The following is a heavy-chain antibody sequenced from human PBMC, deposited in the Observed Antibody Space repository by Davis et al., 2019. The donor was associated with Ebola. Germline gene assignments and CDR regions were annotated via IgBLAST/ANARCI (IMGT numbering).Heavy chain of an antibody. CDR2: IIPIFGTA. D-gene: IGHD5/OR15-5a*01. Sequence: AASVKVSCKASGYTFTSYDINWVRQATGQGLEWMGGIIPIFGTANYAQKFQGRVTITADESTSTAYMELSSLRSEDTTVYYCARDLRPDAFDIWGQGTMVTVSS. CDR3: ARDLRPDAFDI. V-gene: IGHV1-69*13. CDR1: GYTFTSYD. J-gene: IGHJ3*02.